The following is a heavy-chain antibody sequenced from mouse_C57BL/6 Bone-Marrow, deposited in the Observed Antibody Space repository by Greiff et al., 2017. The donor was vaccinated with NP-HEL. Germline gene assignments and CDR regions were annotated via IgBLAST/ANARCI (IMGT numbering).Heavy chain of an antibody. CDR2: IYPGDGDT. J-gene: IGHJ2*01. CDR1: GYAFSSSW. CDR3: ARSGWDY. V-gene: IGHV1-82*01. Sequence: VQLQQSGPELVKPGASVKISCKASGYAFSSSWMNWVKQRPGKGLEWIGRIYPGDGDTNYNGKFKGKATLTAERSSSTAYMKLSSLTSEDSAVYFCARSGWDYWGQGTTLKVSS. D-gene: IGHD3-1*01.